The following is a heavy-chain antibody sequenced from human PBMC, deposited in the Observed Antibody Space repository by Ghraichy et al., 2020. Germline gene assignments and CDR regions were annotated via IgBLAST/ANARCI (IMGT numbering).Heavy chain of an antibody. CDR1: GFTFSEYW. D-gene: IGHD3-10*01. J-gene: IGHJ6*02. CDR2: IKEDGIEK. Sequence: GGSLRLSCAASGFTFSEYWMSWVRQAPGKGLEWVANIKEDGIEKYYVDSLKGRFAISRDNAKNSLYLQINSLRAEDTAVYYCARQTRYYFGLDVWGQGTTVTVSS. CDR3: ARQTRYYFGLDV. V-gene: IGHV3-7*01.